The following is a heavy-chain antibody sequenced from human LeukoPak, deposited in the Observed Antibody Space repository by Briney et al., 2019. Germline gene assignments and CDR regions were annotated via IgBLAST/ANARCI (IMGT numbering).Heavy chain of an antibody. CDR3: ARLGYCSGGSCYRYYFDY. CDR2: INSDGSST. V-gene: IGHV3-74*01. D-gene: IGHD2-15*01. J-gene: IGHJ4*02. CDR1: GFTFSSYW. Sequence: GGSLRLSCAASGFTFSSYWMHWVRQAPGKGLVWVSRINSDGSSTSYADSVKGRFTIPRDNAKNTLYLQMNSLRAEDTAVYYCARLGYCSGGSCYRYYFDYWGQGTLVTVSS.